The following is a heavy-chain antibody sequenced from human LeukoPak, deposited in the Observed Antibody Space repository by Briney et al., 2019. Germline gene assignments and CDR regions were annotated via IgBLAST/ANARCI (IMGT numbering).Heavy chain of an antibody. CDR2: INPNSGGT. CDR1: GYTFTGYY. CDR3: ARSPYSGRGFDP. D-gene: IGHD1-26*01. Sequence: ASVKVSCKASGYTFTGYYMHWVRQAPGQGLGWMGRINPNSGGTNYAQKFQGRVTMTRDTSISTAYMELSRLRSDDTAVYYCARSPYSGRGFDPWGQGTLVTVSS. J-gene: IGHJ5*02. V-gene: IGHV1-2*06.